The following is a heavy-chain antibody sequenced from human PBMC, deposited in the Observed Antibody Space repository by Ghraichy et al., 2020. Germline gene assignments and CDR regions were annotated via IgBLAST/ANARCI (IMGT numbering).Heavy chain of an antibody. CDR2: ISHDGSGV. V-gene: IGHV3-30*18. CDR3: VKEFDNIDSHNCFFEP. CDR1: GFTFRNYG. D-gene: IGHD5-24*01. J-gene: IGHJ5*02. Sequence: GGSLRLSCAASGFTFRNYGMHWVRQAPGKGLEWVAVISHDGSGVNYVDSVEGRFTISRDNSKNMLYLQMNSLRVEDTAVYICVKEFDNIDSHNCFFEPWGQGNLVTVSS.